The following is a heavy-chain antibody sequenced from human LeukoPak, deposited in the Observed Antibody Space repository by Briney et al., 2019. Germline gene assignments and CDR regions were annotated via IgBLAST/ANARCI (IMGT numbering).Heavy chain of an antibody. CDR3: ARANRYDLYFDY. V-gene: IGHV4-39*07. D-gene: IGHD5-12*01. J-gene: IGHJ4*02. CDR2: IYYSGST. CDR1: GGSISSSSYY. Sequence: SETLSLTCTVSGGSISSSSYYWGWIRQPPGKGLEWIGSIYYSGSTHYNPSLKSRVTISVDTSKNQFSLKLSSVTAADTAVYYCARANRYDLYFDYWGQGTLVTVSS.